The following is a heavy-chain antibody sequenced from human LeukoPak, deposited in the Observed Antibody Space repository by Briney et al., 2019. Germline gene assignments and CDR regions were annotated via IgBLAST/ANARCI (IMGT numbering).Heavy chain of an antibody. Sequence: GGSLRLSCAASGFTFSDYYMSWIRQAPGKGLEWVSYISSSGSTIYYADSVKGRFTISRDNAKNSLYLQMNSLRAEDTAVYYCARELYGDPDPVGYMDVWGKGTTVTISS. CDR3: ARELYGDPDPVGYMDV. CDR2: ISSSGSTI. CDR1: GFTFSDYY. J-gene: IGHJ6*03. D-gene: IGHD4-17*01. V-gene: IGHV3-11*01.